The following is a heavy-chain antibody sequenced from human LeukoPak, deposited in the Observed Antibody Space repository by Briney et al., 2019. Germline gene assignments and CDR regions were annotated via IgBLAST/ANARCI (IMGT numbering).Heavy chain of an antibody. CDR1: GFTFSSYA. D-gene: IGHD5-24*01. V-gene: IGHV3-23*01. CDR3: AREMTIITYSFDS. CDR2: ISDSGGST. J-gene: IGHJ4*02. Sequence: GGSLRLSCAASGFTFSSYAMSWVRQAPGKGLEWVSSISDSGGSTYYTDSVRGRFIISRDNSKNTLYLQMNSLRAEDTAVYYCAREMTIITYSFDSWGQGTLVTVSS.